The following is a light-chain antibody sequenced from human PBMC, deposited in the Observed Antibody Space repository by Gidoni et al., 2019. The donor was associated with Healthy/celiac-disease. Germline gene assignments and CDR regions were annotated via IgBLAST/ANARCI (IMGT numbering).Light chain of an antibody. V-gene: IGKV1-9*01. J-gene: IGKJ2*01. Sequence: DIQLTQSPSFLSASVGDRVTITCRASQGISSYLAWYQQKPGKAPKLLIYAASTLQSGVPSRFSGSGSGTEFTLTISSLQPEDFATYYCQQLNSYQYTFXQXTKLEIK. CDR2: AAS. CDR1: QGISSY. CDR3: QQLNSYQYT.